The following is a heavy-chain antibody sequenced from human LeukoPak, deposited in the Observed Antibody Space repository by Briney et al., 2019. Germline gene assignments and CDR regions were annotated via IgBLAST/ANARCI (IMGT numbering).Heavy chain of an antibody. CDR1: GFTISSYA. CDR3: AKGPQVGSGYHPDY. V-gene: IGHV3-23*01. J-gene: IGHJ4*02. CDR2: ISGSAT. D-gene: IGHD3-22*01. Sequence: GGSLRLSCAASGFTISSYAMTWIRQALGKGLEWVSLISGSATYYADSVKGRFTISRDNSKNTLYLEMKSLRVEDTALFYCAKGPQVGSGYHPDYWGQGTLVTVSS.